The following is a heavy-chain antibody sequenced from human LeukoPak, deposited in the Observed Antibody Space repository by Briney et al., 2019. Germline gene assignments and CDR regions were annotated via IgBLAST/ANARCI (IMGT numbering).Heavy chain of an antibody. V-gene: IGHV3-23*01. Sequence: GGSLRLSCAASGFTFSSYAMSWVRQAPGKGLEWVSAISGSGGSTYYADSVKGRFTIPRDNSKNTLYLQMNSLRAEDTAVYYCAKCNDFWSGYLLYWGQGTLVTVSS. J-gene: IGHJ4*02. D-gene: IGHD3-3*01. CDR3: AKCNDFWSGYLLY. CDR1: GFTFSSYA. CDR2: ISGSGGST.